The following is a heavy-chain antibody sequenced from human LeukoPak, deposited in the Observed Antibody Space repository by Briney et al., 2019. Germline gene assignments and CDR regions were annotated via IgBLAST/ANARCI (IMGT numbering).Heavy chain of an antibody. CDR2: IYYSGST. CDR3: ARAGGSIAVAGSFDY. V-gene: IGHV4-59*01. CDR1: RGSISSYY. Sequence: SETLSLTCTVSRGSISSYYWSWSRQPPGKGLEWIGYIYYSGSTNYNPSLKSRVTISVDTSKNQFSLKLSSVTAADTAVYYCARAGGSIAVAGSFDYWGQGTLVTVSS. D-gene: IGHD6-19*01. J-gene: IGHJ4*02.